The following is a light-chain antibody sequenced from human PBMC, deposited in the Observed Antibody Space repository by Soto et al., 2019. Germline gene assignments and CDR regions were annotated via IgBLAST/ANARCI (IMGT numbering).Light chain of an antibody. J-gene: IGLJ1*01. CDR3: TSFTSSNTHV. Sequence: QSALTQPASVSGSPGQSITISCSGTSSDVGGYDYVSWYQQHPGEVPKLMIYDVHNRPSGVSDRFSGSKSGNTASLTISGLQAEDGADYYCTSFTSSNTHVFCPGTKLTVL. V-gene: IGLV2-14*01. CDR1: SSDVGGYDY. CDR2: DVH.